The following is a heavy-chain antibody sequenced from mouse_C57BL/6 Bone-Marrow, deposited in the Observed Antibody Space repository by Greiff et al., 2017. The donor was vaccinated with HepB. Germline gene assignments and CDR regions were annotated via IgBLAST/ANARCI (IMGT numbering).Heavy chain of an antibody. CDR1: GYTFTSYG. J-gene: IGHJ1*03. CDR2: IYPRSGNT. D-gene: IGHD2-4*01. CDR3: VAYDYDKGYFDV. Sequence: QVQLKESGAELARPGASVKLSCKASGYTFTSYGISWVKQRTGQGLEWIGEIYPRSGNTYYNEKFKGKATLTADKSSSTAYMELRSLTSEVSAVYFCVAYDYDKGYFDVWGTGTTVTVSS. V-gene: IGHV1-81*01.